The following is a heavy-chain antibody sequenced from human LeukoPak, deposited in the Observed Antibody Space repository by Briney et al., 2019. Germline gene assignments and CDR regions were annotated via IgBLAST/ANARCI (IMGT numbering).Heavy chain of an antibody. CDR2: IRHSGST. V-gene: IGHV4-34*01. J-gene: IGHJ6*02. Sequence: SETLSLTCAVSGGSFNDYYWSWIRQAPGKGLEWIGEIRHSGSTNYNPSLKGRVTVSVDTSKNQFSLRLTSATAADTAVYYCARRGSWTYYYAMDVWGQGTTVTVSS. D-gene: IGHD6-13*01. CDR1: GGSFNDYY. CDR3: ARRGSWTYYYAMDV.